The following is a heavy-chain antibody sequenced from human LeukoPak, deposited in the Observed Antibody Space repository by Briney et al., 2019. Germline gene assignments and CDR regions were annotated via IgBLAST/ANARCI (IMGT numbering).Heavy chain of an antibody. Sequence: GGSLRLSCAASGFTVSSNYMAWVRQAPGKGLEWVSVIYGGGSTYYADSVKGRFTISRDNSKNTLYLQMNSLRAEDTAVYYCARDLLPYDFWSGYLGGYFDYWGQGTLVTVSS. V-gene: IGHV3-66*01. D-gene: IGHD3-3*01. CDR2: IYGGGST. CDR3: ARDLLPYDFWSGYLGGYFDY. J-gene: IGHJ4*02. CDR1: GFTVSSNY.